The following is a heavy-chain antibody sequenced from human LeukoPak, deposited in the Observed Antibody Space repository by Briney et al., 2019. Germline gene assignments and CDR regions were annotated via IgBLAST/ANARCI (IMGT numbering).Heavy chain of an antibody. V-gene: IGHV1-3*01. J-gene: IGHJ6*02. Sequence: ASVKVSCKASGYTFTSYAMHWVRQAPGQRLEWMGWINAGNGNTKYSQKFQGRVTITRDTSASTAYMELSSLRSEDTAVYYCARDDGSGPDYYYYYGMDVWGQGTTVTVSS. D-gene: IGHD3-10*01. CDR1: GYTFTSYA. CDR2: INAGNGNT. CDR3: ARDDGSGPDYYYYYGMDV.